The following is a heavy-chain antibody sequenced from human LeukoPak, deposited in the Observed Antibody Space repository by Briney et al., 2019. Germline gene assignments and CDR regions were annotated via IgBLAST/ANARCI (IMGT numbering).Heavy chain of an antibody. CDR2: ISGSGGST. D-gene: IGHD3-3*01. J-gene: IGHJ4*02. CDR1: GFTFSSYA. CDR3: AKVYYDFWSGPCNY. Sequence: GGSLRLSCAASGFTFSSYAMSWVRQAPGKGLEWVSAISGSGGSTYYADSVKGRFTISRDNSKNTLYLQMNSLRAEDTAVYYYAKVYYDFWSGPCNYWGQGTLVTVSS. V-gene: IGHV3-23*01.